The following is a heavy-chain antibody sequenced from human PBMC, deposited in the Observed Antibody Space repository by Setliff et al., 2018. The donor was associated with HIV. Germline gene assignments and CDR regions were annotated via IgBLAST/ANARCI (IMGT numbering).Heavy chain of an antibody. V-gene: IGHV4-4*09. D-gene: IGHD2-15*01. Sequence: SETLSLTCTVSGGSISTSYWNWIRQPPGKGLEWIAYIYISGTTNYNPSLKSRVTISLDTSRNQFSLKLGSVTAADTAMYYCAREHCSGGSCNGFDIWGQGTMGT. J-gene: IGHJ3*02. CDR3: AREHCSGGSCNGFDI. CDR1: GGSISTSY. CDR2: IYISGTT.